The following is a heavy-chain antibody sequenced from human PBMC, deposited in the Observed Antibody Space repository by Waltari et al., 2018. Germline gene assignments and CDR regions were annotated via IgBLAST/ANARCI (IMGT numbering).Heavy chain of an antibody. CDR3: ARDLTGYYDDNNGYYYGPSVFDY. CDR1: GYTLTSYT. D-gene: IGHD3-22*01. J-gene: IGHJ4*02. CDR2: ISSGNGKT. Sequence: QVHLAQSGAEVKKPGASVKISCTASGYTLTSYTIPWVRQAPGQRLEWMGWISSGNGKTKYSQTLQGRLTITRDTSASTVYMEMNSVRSEDTAVYYCARDLTGYYDDNNGYYYGPSVFDYWGQGTLVTVSS. V-gene: IGHV1-3*01.